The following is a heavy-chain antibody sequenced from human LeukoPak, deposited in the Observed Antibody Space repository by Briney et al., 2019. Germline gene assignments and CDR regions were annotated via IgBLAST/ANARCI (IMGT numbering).Heavy chain of an antibody. CDR2: ISGSGAYS. Sequence: PGRSLRLSCAASGFTFSNYAMSWVRQAPGKGLEWVSGISGSGAYSYYADSVKGRFTISRDNSKNTLYVQMNSLRAADTAVYYCTRDPRRLDYWGQGTLVTVSS. J-gene: IGHJ4*02. CDR1: GFTFSNYA. CDR3: TRDPRRLDY. V-gene: IGHV3-23*01.